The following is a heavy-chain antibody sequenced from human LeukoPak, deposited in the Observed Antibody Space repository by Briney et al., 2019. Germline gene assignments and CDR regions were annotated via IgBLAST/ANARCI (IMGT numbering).Heavy chain of an antibody. V-gene: IGHV4-59*01. D-gene: IGHD6-19*01. Sequence: SETLSLTCTVSGGSISSYYWSWIRQPPGKGLEWIGYIYYSGSTNYNPSLKSRVTISVDASKNQFSLKLSSVTAADTAVYYCARVEDGAVAFDYYFDYWGQGTLVTVSS. CDR1: GGSISSYY. J-gene: IGHJ4*02. CDR3: ARVEDGAVAFDYYFDY. CDR2: IYYSGST.